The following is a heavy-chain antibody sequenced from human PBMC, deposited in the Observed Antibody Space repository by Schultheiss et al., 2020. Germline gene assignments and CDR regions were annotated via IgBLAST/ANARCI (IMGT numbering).Heavy chain of an antibody. J-gene: IGHJ6*03. CDR3: ARAGGFGRITMVRGVMLYYYYYMDV. CDR2: IYYSGST. D-gene: IGHD3-10*01. Sequence: SATLSLTCTVSGGSISSGGYYWSWIRQHPGKDLEWIGYIYYSGSTYYNPSLKSRVTISVDTSKNQFSLKLSSVTAADTAVYYCARAGGFGRITMVRGVMLYYYYYMDVWGKGTTVTVSS. V-gene: IGHV4-31*03. CDR1: GGSISSGGYY.